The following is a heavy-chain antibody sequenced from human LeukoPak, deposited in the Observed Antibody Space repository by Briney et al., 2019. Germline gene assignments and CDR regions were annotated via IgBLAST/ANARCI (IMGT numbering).Heavy chain of an antibody. D-gene: IGHD3-16*01. CDR1: GFTFSDYD. V-gene: IGHV3-13*01. CDR3: ARSKVITFGGVNYGMDV. J-gene: IGHJ6*02. Sequence: GGSLRLSCAASGFTFSDYDMHWVRQATGKGLEWVSAIGTAGDTYYLGSVKGRFTISRENAKNSFYLQMNSLRVGDTAVYYCARSKVITFGGVNYGMDVWGQGTTVTVSS. CDR2: IGTAGDT.